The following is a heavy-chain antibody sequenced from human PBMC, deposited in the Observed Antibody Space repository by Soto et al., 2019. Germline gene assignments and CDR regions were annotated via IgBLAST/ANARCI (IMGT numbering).Heavy chain of an antibody. CDR1: GFTFSSYA. CDR3: AKDQAGYDFWSGYYSPIFDY. D-gene: IGHD3-3*01. J-gene: IGHJ4*02. V-gene: IGHV3-23*01. Sequence: GGSLRLSCAASGFTFSSYAMSWVRQAPGKGLEWVSAISGSGGSTYYADSVKGRFTISRDNSKNTLYLQMNSLRAEDTAVYYCAKDQAGYDFWSGYYSPIFDYWGQGTLVTVSS. CDR2: ISGSGGST.